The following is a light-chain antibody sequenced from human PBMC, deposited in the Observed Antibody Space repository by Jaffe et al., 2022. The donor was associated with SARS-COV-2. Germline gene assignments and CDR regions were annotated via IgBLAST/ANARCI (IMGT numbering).Light chain of an antibody. CDR3: SSYTTTTSPVL. CDR1: SSDVGGYDY. J-gene: IGLJ2*01. CDR2: EVS. Sequence: QSALTQPASVSGSPGQSITISCSGTSSDVGGYDYVSWYQHHPGKAPKLMIYEVSNRPSGVPDRFSGSKSGNTASLTISGLRAEDEADYYCSSYTTTTSPVLFGGGTKLTVL. V-gene: IGLV2-14*01.